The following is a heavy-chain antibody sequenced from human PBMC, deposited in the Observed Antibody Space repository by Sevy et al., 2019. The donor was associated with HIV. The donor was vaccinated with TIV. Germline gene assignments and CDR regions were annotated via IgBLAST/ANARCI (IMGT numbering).Heavy chain of an antibody. Sequence: GESLKISCAASGFTFNSHDMTWVRQAPGKGLEWVSVIGGSGDFTSYADSVKGRFTISRDNSKNTLFLQMNGLRAEDTAVYYCARFDVSFYDFWSGSNYYYGLGVWGQGTTVTVSS. D-gene: IGHD3-3*01. V-gene: IGHV3-23*01. CDR1: GFTFNSHD. CDR3: ARFDVSFYDFWSGSNYYYGLGV. CDR2: IGGSGDFT. J-gene: IGHJ6*02.